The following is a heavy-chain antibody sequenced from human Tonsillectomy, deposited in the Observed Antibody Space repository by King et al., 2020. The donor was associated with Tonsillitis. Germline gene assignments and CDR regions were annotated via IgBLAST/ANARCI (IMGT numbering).Heavy chain of an antibody. V-gene: IGHV3-66*01. CDR3: ARAFSRYCSGGSCSGGFDY. Sequence: QLVQSGGGLVQPGGSLRLSCAASGFTVSSNYMSWVRQAPGKGLEWVSVIYSGGSTYYADSVKGRITISRDNSKNTLYLQMNGLRAEDTAVYYCARAFSRYCSGGSCSGGFDYWGQGPLVTVSS. J-gene: IGHJ4*02. CDR1: GFTVSSNY. CDR2: IYSGGST. D-gene: IGHD2-15*01.